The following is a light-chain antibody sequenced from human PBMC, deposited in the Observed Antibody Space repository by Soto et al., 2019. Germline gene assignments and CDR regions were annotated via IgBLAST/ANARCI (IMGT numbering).Light chain of an antibody. V-gene: IGKV3-15*01. Sequence: EIVMTQSPATLSVSPGERATLSCRASPSVSSTLAWYQQKPGQAPRLLIYGASTRATGIPARFSGSGSGTEFTLTISSLQSEEFAGYYCQQYNNWPPLTFGQGTKVEIK. J-gene: IGKJ1*01. CDR2: GAS. CDR3: QQYNNWPPLT. CDR1: PSVSST.